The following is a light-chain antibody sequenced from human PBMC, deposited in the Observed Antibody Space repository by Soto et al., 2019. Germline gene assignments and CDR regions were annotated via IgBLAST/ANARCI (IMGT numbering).Light chain of an antibody. V-gene: IGKV3-20*01. J-gene: IGKJ5*01. CDR3: QQYGSSPST. Sequence: EIVLTQSPGTLCLSPVERATLSGRSSQSVSSSYLAWYQQKPGQAPRLLIYGASSRATGITDRFSGSGSGTDFTLTISRLEPEDFAVYYCQQYGSSPSTFGQGTRLEIK. CDR2: GAS. CDR1: QSVSSSY.